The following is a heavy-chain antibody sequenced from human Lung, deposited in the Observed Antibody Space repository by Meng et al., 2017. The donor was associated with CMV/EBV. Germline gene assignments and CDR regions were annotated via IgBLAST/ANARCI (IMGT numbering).Heavy chain of an antibody. CDR2: IRSKAYGGTT. D-gene: IGHD3-16*01. J-gene: IGHJ4*01. CDR1: GFTFGDYA. Sequence: GESXKISCTASGFTFGDYAMSWVRQAPGKGLEWVGFIRSKAYGGTTEFAASVKGRFTISRDDSKSIAYLQMNSLKTEDTAVYFCTRNRGTSYFDFWGLGTXVTVSS. V-gene: IGHV3-49*04. CDR3: TRNRGTSYFDF.